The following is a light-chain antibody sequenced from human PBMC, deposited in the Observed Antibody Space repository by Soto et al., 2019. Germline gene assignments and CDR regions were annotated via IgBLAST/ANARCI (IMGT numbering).Light chain of an antibody. CDR3: QQYNSYPWT. V-gene: IGKV1-8*01. J-gene: IGKJ1*01. CDR1: QGISSY. Sequence: AIRMTQSPSSLSASTGDRVTITCRASQGISSYLAWYQQKPGKAPKLLIYKASGLESGVPSRFSGSGSGTEFTLTISSLQPDDFATYYCQQYNSYPWTFGQGTKVDIK. CDR2: KAS.